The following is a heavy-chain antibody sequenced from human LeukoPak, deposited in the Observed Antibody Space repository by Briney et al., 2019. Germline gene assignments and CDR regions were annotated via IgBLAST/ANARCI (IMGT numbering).Heavy chain of an antibody. CDR1: GGSISSYY. J-gene: IGHJ4*02. CDR2: IYTSGST. CDR3: ARGGMTGSLWFGELW. D-gene: IGHD3-10*01. V-gene: IGHV4-4*07. Sequence: PSETLSLTCTVSGGSISSYYWSWIRQPAGKGLEWIGRIYTSGSTNYNPSLKSRVTISVDTSKNQFSLKLSSVTAADTAVYYCARGGMTGSLWFGELWWGQGTLVTVSS.